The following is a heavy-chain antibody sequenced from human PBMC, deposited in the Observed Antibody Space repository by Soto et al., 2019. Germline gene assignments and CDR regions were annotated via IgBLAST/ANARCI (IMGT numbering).Heavy chain of an antibody. D-gene: IGHD6-19*01. CDR1: GFTFSSYG. Sequence: QVQLVESGGGVVQPGRSLRLSCAASGFTFSSYGMHWVRQAPGKGLEWVAVIWYGGSNKYYADSVKGRFTISRDNSKNTLYLQMNSLRAEDTAVYYCARARGGVAVAGVVDYWGQGTLVTVSS. CDR2: IWYGGSNK. V-gene: IGHV3-33*01. CDR3: ARARGGVAVAGVVDY. J-gene: IGHJ4*02.